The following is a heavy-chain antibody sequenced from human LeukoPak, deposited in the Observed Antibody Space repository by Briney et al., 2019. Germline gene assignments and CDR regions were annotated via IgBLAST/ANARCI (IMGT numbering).Heavy chain of an antibody. V-gene: IGHV3-48*04. J-gene: IGHJ4*02. Sequence: GGSLRLSCAASGFTFSNYSMNWVRQAPGKGLEWISYIGRSSSPTYYADSVKGRFTISRDDAKNTLYLQMNSLRAEDTAIYYCARRSLNFDFGGQGSLVTVSS. CDR3: ARRSLNFDF. CDR1: GFTFSNYS. CDR2: IGRSSSPT.